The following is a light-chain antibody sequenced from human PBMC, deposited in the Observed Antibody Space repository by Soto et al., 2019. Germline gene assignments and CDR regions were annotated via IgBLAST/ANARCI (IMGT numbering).Light chain of an antibody. J-gene: IGLJ1*01. CDR2: EGS. CDR1: SSDVGSYNL. CDR3: SSYTASSTLL. Sequence: QSVLTQPASVSGSPGQSITISCTGTSSDVGSYNLVSWYQQHPGKAPKLMIYEGSKRPSGVSNRFSGSKSGNTASLTISGLQADDEADYYRSSYTASSTLLFGTGTKLTVL. V-gene: IGLV2-14*02.